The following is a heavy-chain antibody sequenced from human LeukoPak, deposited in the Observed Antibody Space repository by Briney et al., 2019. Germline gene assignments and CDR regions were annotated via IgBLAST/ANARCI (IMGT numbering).Heavy chain of an antibody. J-gene: IGHJ4*02. D-gene: IGHD6-19*01. Sequence: SETLSLTCTVSGGSISSSSYYWGWIRQPPGKGLEWIGSIYYSGSTYHNPSLKSRVTISVDTSKNQFSLKPSSVTAADTAVYYCASSIAVAGAPFDYWGQGTLVTVSS. V-gene: IGHV4-39*01. CDR3: ASSIAVAGAPFDY. CDR2: IYYSGST. CDR1: GGSISSSSYY.